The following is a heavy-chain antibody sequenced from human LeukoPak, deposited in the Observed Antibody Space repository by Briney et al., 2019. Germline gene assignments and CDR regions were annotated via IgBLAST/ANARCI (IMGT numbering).Heavy chain of an antibody. CDR3: ARDRYGKRPMDV. J-gene: IGHJ6*03. Sequence: PGGSLRLSCAASGFTFSSYSMNWVRQAPGTGLEWVSYISSSSSTIYYADSVKGRFTISRDHAKNSLYLQMNSLRAEDTAVYYCARDRYGKRPMDVWGKGTTVTVSS. D-gene: IGHD4-17*01. CDR2: ISSSSSTI. CDR1: GFTFSSYS. V-gene: IGHV3-48*01.